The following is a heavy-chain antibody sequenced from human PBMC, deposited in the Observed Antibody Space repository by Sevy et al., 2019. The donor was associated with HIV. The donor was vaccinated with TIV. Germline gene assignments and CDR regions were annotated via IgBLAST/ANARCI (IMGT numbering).Heavy chain of an antibody. D-gene: IGHD1-1*01. J-gene: IGHJ4*02. CDR3: AGGNAWGRGYS. CDR2: IYYNGHI. V-gene: IGHV4-59*11. Sequence: SETLSLTCTVSGGSITSLYWNWIRQPPGKGLEWIANIYYNGHINYNPSLKSRVTLSLDTSKNQFSLSLSSVTAADTAMYYCAGGNAWGRGYSWGQGTLVTVSS. CDR1: GGSITSLY.